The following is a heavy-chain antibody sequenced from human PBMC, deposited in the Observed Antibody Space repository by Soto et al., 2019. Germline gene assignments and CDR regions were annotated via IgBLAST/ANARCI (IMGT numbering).Heavy chain of an antibody. CDR1: GGSISSYY. CDR3: ARDFEAAAGLDS. CDR2: IYYSGST. V-gene: IGHV4-59*01. J-gene: IGHJ4*02. Sequence: PSETLSLTCTVSGGSISSYYWSWIRQPPGKGLEWIGYIYYSGSTNYNPSLKSRVTISVDTSKNQFSLKLSSVTAADTAVYYCARDFEAAAGLDSWGQGTLVTVSS. D-gene: IGHD6-13*01.